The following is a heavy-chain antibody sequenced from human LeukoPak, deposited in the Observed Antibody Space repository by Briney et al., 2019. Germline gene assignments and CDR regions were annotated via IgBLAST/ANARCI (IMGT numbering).Heavy chain of an antibody. CDR1: GYTFTSYD. Sequence: ASVKVSCKASGYTFTSYDINWVRQATGQGLEWMGWMNPNSGNTGYAQKFQGRVTMTRNTSISTAYMELSSLRSEDTAVYYCASAFYYYDTPPHAFDIWGQGTMVTVSS. V-gene: IGHV1-8*01. D-gene: IGHD3-22*01. CDR3: ASAFYYYDTPPHAFDI. CDR2: MNPNSGNT. J-gene: IGHJ3*02.